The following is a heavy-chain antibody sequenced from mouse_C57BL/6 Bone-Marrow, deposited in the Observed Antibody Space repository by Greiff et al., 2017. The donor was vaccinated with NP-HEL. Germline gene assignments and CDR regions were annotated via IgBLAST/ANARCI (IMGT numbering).Heavy chain of an antibody. CDR1: GYTFTSYG. CDR2: IYPRSGNT. CDR3: ARKPYYSKDAMDY. V-gene: IGHV1-81*01. J-gene: IGHJ4*01. D-gene: IGHD2-5*01. Sequence: VQLQESGAELARPGASVKLSCKASGYTFTSYGISWVKQRTGQGLEWIGEIYPRSGNTYYNEKFKGKATLTADKSSSTAYMELRSLTSEDSAVYFCARKPYYSKDAMDYWGQGTSVTVSS.